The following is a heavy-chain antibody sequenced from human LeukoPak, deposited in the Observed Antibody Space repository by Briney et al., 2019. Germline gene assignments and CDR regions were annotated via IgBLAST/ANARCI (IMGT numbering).Heavy chain of an antibody. CDR2: INHSGST. V-gene: IGHV4-34*01. CDR3: ARESSFSLLPDY. Sequence: SETLSLTCAVYGGSFSGYCWSWIRQPPGKGLEWIGEINHSGSTNYNPSLKSRVTISVDTSRNQFSLKLSSVTAADTAVYYCARESSFSLLPDYWGQGTLVTVSS. D-gene: IGHD3-3*02. CDR1: GGSFSGYC. J-gene: IGHJ4*02.